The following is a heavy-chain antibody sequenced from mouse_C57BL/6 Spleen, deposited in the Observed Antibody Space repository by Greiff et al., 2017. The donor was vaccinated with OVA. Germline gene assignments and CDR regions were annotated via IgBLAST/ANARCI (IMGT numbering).Heavy chain of an antibody. V-gene: IGHV5-17*01. CDR3: ARNDGYYEGAMDY. D-gene: IGHD2-3*01. Sequence: EVKLMESGGGLVKPGGSLKLSCAASGFTFSDYGMHWVRQAPEKGLEWVAYISSGSSTIYYADTVKGRFTISRDNAKNTLFLQMTSLRSEDTAMYYCARNDGYYEGAMDYWGQGTSVTVSS. J-gene: IGHJ4*01. CDR1: GFTFSDYG. CDR2: ISSGSSTI.